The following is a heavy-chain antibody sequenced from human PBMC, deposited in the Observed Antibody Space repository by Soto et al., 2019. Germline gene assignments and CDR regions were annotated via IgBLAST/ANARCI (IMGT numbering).Heavy chain of an antibody. Sequence: LQLQESGPGLVKPSETLSLTCTVSGGSIINSDYFWAWMRQPPGKGLEWVGTISHTGSTRYNPSLKSRVTISVDTSKNQFSLRLPSVTAADKAVFYCASQLESKTYFDYWGRGTLVTVSS. D-gene: IGHD2-21*01. CDR3: ASQLESKTYFDY. CDR1: GGSIINSDYF. J-gene: IGHJ4*02. V-gene: IGHV4-39*01. CDR2: ISHTGST.